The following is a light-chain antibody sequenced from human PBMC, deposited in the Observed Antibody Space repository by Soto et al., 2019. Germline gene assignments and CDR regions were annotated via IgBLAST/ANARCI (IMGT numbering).Light chain of an antibody. J-gene: IGKJ2*01. CDR1: QSVSATY. CDR2: GAS. Sequence: EIVLTQSPGTLSLSPGERATLSCRASQSVSATYLAWYQQKPGQAPRLLIYGASNRPTGIPDRFTGSGSGTDFALTISRLEPEDFAVYFCQQYVSSPMYTFGQGTKLEIK. CDR3: QQYVSSPMYT. V-gene: IGKV3-20*01.